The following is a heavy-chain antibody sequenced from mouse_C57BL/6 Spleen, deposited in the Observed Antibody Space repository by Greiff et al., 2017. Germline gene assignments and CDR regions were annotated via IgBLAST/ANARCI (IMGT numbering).Heavy chain of an antibody. V-gene: IGHV1-53*01. CDR1: GYTFTSYW. CDR2: INPSNGGT. Sequence: QVQLQQPGTELVKPGASVKLTCKASGYTFTSYWMHWVKQRPGQGLEWIGNINPSNGGTNYNEKFKSKAILTVDTSSSTAYMQLSSLTSKDSAVYYCARGYDGYPYCFDYWSQGTTLTVSS. D-gene: IGHD2-3*01. CDR3: ARGYDGYPYCFDY. J-gene: IGHJ2*01.